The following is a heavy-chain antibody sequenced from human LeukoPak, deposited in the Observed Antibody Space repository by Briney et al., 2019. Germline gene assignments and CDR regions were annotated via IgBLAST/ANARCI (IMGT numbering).Heavy chain of an antibody. CDR2: ISSSGYYK. CDR3: ARPLYTYGPYYYGMDV. J-gene: IGHJ6*02. CDR1: GFTFSSYN. Sequence: GGSLRLSCAASGFTFSSYNMNWVRLAPGRGLEWVSSISSSGYYKYYADSVQGRFTISRDNAQNSLYLQTNSLRAEDTAVYYCARPLYTYGPYYYGMDVWGQGTTVAVSS. V-gene: IGHV3-21*01. D-gene: IGHD5-18*01.